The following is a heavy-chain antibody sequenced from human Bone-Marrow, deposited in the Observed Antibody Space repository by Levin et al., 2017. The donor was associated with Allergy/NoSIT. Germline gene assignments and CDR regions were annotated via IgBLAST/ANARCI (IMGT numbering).Heavy chain of an antibody. CDR2: IRPTTSYT. D-gene: IGHD3-16*01. CDR1: GFTFSDFY. Sequence: PGGSLRLSCAASGFTFSDFYMSWIRQTPGKGLEWVSYIRPTTSYTNDADSVKGRFTISRDNAKNSLYLQMNSLRAEDTAVYYCARHYDSRHHVPFDFWGQGTMVTVSS. CDR3: ARHYDSRHHVPFDF. V-gene: IGHV3-11*03. J-gene: IGHJ3*01.